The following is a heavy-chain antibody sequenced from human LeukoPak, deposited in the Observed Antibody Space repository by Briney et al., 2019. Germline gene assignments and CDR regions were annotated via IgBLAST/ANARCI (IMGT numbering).Heavy chain of an antibody. J-gene: IGHJ5*02. CDR2: MNPNSGNT. CDR1: GYTFTSYD. CDR3: ARDYHGSGSYYNAFWFDP. D-gene: IGHD3-10*01. V-gene: IGHV1-8*03. Sequence: ASVKVSCKASGYTFTSYDINWVRQATGQGLEWMGWMNPNSGNTGCAQKFQGRVTITADKSTSTAYMELSSLRSEDTAVYYCARDYHGSGSYYNAFWFDPWGQGTLVTVSS.